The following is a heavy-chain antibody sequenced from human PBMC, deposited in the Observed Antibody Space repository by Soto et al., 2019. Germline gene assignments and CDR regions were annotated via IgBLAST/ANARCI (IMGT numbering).Heavy chain of an antibody. CDR2: IYYSGST. Sequence: QVQLQESGPGLVKPSETLSLTCTVSGGSISIYYWSWIRQPPGKGLECIGYIYYSGSTNYNPSLKSRVTLSVDTSKNQFSLKLSSVTAADTAVYYCARQVSNWFDPWGQGTLVTVSS. CDR1: GGSISIYY. CDR3: ARQVSNWFDP. V-gene: IGHV4-59*08. J-gene: IGHJ5*02.